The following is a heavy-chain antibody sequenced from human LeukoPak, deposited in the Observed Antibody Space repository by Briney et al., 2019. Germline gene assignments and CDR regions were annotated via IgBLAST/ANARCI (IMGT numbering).Heavy chain of an antibody. CDR3: ARDPPYDSSGYYFIS. Sequence: ASVTVSCKASGYTFTSYGISWVRQAPGQGLEWMGWISAYNGNTNYAQKLQGRVTMTTDTSTSTAYMELRSLRSDDTAVYYCARDPPYDSSGYYFISWGQGTLVTVSS. D-gene: IGHD3-22*01. J-gene: IGHJ4*02. V-gene: IGHV1-18*01. CDR1: GYTFTSYG. CDR2: ISAYNGNT.